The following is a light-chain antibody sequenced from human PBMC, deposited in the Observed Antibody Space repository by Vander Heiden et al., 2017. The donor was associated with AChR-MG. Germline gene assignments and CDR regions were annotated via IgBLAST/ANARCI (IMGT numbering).Light chain of an antibody. J-gene: IGKJ1*01. V-gene: IGKV1-39*01. CDR2: GAS. CDR3: QQSYTATWT. Sequence: DIQMTQSPSSLSASVGDRVTITCRASQTITSYLNWYQQKPGKAPKLLIYGASSLQSGVPSRFSGSGYGTDFTLTIISLQPEDFATYYCQQSYTATWTFGQGTRVEIK. CDR1: QTITSY.